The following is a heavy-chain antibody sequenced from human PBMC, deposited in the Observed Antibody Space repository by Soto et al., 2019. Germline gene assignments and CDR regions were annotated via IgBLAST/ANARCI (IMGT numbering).Heavy chain of an antibody. D-gene: IGHD2-21*02. J-gene: IGHJ3*01. Sequence: GGSLRLSCAASGFTFYDYAMHWVRQAPGKGLEWVSGISWNSGSIGYADSVKGRFTISRDNAKNTVYLQMNSLTVEDTAVYYCARGDRGGFDLWGQGTTVTVSS. CDR2: ISWNSGSI. CDR1: GFTFYDYA. V-gene: IGHV3-9*01. CDR3: ARGDRGGFDL.